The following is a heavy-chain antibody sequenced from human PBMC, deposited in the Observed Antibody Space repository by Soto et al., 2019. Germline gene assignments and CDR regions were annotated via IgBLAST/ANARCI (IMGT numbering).Heavy chain of an antibody. CDR1: GGSISSSSYY. J-gene: IGHJ4*02. Sequence: SETLSLTCTVSGGSISSSSYYWGWIRQPPGKGLEWIGSIYYSGSTYYNPSLKSRVTISVDTSKNQFSLKLSSVTAADTAVYYCAKTPWPEYDILTGYNYFDYWGQGTLVTVSS. D-gene: IGHD3-9*01. CDR2: IYYSGST. CDR3: AKTPWPEYDILTGYNYFDY. V-gene: IGHV4-39*01.